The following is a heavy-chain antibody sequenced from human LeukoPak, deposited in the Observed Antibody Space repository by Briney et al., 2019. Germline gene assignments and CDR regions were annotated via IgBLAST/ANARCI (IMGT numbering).Heavy chain of an antibody. CDR2: IYQSGSA. D-gene: IGHD2-2*01. CDR3: AREGYCSSTSCLGGNWFDP. J-gene: IGHJ5*02. CDR1: GASVSSIGYS. V-gene: IGHV4-30-2*01. Sequence: SETLSLTCGVSGASVSSIGYSWSWIRQPPGRGLEWIGYIYQSGSASYNPSLQSRVTISIDKSKNQFSLNLNSVTAADTAVYYCAREGYCSSTSCLGGNWFDPWGQGTLVTVSS.